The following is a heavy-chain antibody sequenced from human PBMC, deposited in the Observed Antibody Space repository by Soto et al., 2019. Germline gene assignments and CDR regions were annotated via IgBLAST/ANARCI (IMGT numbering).Heavy chain of an antibody. J-gene: IGHJ4*02. Sequence: ASVRVSCKASGGTFSSYTISWVRQAPGQGLEWMGRIIPILGIANYAQKFQGRVTITADKSTSTAYMELSSLRSEDTAVYYCARGATRGYSYGYYVDYWGQGTLVTVSS. V-gene: IGHV1-69*02. CDR1: GGTFSSYT. CDR2: IIPILGIA. D-gene: IGHD5-18*01. CDR3: ARGATRGYSYGYYVDY.